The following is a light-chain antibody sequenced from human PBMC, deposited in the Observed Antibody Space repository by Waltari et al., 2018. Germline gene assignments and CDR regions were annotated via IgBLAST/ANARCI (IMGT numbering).Light chain of an antibody. CDR2: KAS. CDR3: MQGTHWPLYT. J-gene: IGKJ2*01. CDR1: QSLVHSDGITY. V-gene: IGKV2-30*02. Sequence: DVVMTQSPLSLSVTLGQPASISCGSSQSLVHSDGITYLNWFQQRPGQSPRRLSYKASRGESGVPDRFSASGSRSDFTLKISRVVAHDVGVYYCMQGTHWPLYTFGQGTKLEI.